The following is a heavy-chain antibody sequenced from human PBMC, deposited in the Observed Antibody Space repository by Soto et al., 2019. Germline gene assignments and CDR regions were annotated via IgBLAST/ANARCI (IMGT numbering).Heavy chain of an antibody. CDR1: GGSFSGYY. D-gene: IGHD6-13*01. Sequence: ETLSLTCAVYGGSFSGYYWSWIRQPPGKGLEWIGEINHSGSTNYNPSLKSRVTISVDTSKNQFSLKLSSVTAADTAVYYCARLYPPLRGSSWLDYWGQGTLVTVPQ. CDR2: INHSGST. J-gene: IGHJ4*02. V-gene: IGHV4-34*01. CDR3: ARLYPPLRGSSWLDY.